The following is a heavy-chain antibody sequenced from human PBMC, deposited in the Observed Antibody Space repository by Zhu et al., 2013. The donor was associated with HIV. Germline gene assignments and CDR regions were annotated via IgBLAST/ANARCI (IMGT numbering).Heavy chain of an antibody. CDR3: ARAEFSSSSHYYYYEGSGPNDY. CDR1: GYTFTAYY. CDR2: INPNSGDT. D-gene: IGHD6-6*01. J-gene: IGHJ4*02. Sequence: QVQLVQSGAEVKKPGASVKVSCKASGYTFTAYYMHWVRQAPGQGLEWMGWINPNSGDTNFAQKFQGRVTMTRDASITTVYMHLSRLRSDDTAVYYCARAEFSSSSHYYYYEGSGPNDYWGQGTLVTVSS. V-gene: IGHV1-2*02.